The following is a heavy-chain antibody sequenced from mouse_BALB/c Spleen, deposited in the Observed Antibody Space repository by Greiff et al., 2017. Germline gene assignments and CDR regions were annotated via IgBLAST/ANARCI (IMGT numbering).Heavy chain of an antibody. V-gene: IGHV5-17*02. D-gene: IGHD1-2*01. J-gene: IGHJ4*01. CDR3: ARDGYYAMDY. CDR1: GFTFSSFG. Sequence: EVQLVESGGGLVQPGGSRKLSSAASGFTFSSFGMHWVRQAPEKGLEWVAYISSGSSTIYYADTVKGRFTISRDNPKNTLFLQMTSLRSEDTAMYYCARDGYYAMDYWGQGTSVTVSS. CDR2: ISSGSSTI.